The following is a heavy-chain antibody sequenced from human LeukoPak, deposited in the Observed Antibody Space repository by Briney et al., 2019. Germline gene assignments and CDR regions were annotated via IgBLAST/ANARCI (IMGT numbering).Heavy chain of an antibody. Sequence: GASVKVSCKASGYTFASYGITWVRQAPGQGLEWMGWSSTDNGNTNYAQKLQGRVTMTTDTSTSTAYMELSRLRSDDTAVYYCARDPPNVVVTAAFDYWGQGTLVTVSS. CDR1: GYTFASYG. CDR3: ARDPPNVVVTAAFDY. V-gene: IGHV1-18*01. D-gene: IGHD2-21*02. J-gene: IGHJ4*02. CDR2: SSTDNGNT.